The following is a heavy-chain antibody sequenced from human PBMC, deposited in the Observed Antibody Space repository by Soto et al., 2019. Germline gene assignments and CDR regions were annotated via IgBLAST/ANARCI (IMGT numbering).Heavy chain of an antibody. CDR2: IIPILGIA. CDR1: GGTFSSYT. J-gene: IGHJ4*02. Sequence: QVQLVQSGAEVKKPGSSVKVSCKASGGTFSSYTISWVRQAPGQGLEWMGRIIPILGIANYAQKFQGRVTIXXDXSXSTAYMELSSLRSEDTAVYYCARTVGDIAVAGTLDYWGQGTLVTVSS. CDR3: ARTVGDIAVAGTLDY. V-gene: IGHV1-69*02. D-gene: IGHD6-19*01.